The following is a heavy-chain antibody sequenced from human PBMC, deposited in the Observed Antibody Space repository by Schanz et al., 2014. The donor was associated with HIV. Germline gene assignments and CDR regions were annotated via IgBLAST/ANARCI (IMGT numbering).Heavy chain of an antibody. Sequence: QVQLVQSGVEVKKPGASVKVSCKASGYTFNSYGISWVRQAPGQGLEWMGWISGNTGNTKYSQNFQGRVTMTTDTSTNTAYMELRSLRSDDTAVYYCAREPSFSGLDVWGQGTTVIVSS. CDR3: AREPSFSGLDV. V-gene: IGHV1-18*01. D-gene: IGHD6-6*01. J-gene: IGHJ6*02. CDR2: ISGNTGNT. CDR1: GYTFNSYG.